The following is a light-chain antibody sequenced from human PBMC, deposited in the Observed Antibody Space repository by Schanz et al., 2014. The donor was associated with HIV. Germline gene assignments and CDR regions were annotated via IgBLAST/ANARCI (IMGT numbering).Light chain of an antibody. Sequence: QLVLTQPPSASGTPGQRVTISCSGSSSNFRSNAVNWYQQLPGTAPRLVIYNTFHRPSGVPDRFSGSQSGTSASLAISGLQSEDESDFFCATWDDSLDGWVFGGGTQLTIL. J-gene: IGLJ3*02. CDR2: NTF. V-gene: IGLV1-44*01. CDR1: SSNFRSNA. CDR3: ATWDDSLDGWV.